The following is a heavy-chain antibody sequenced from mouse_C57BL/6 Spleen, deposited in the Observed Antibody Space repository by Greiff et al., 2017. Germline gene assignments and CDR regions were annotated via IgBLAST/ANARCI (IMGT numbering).Heavy chain of an antibody. CDR2: IDPDSGGT. CDR1: GYTFTSYW. Sequence: QVQLQQPGAELVKPGASVKLSCKASGYTFTSYWMHWVKQRPGRGLEWIGSIDPDSGGTKYNEKFKGKATLTVDKPSSTAYMQLSSLTSEDSAVYYGARAYDYDDWYFEGWGTGTTVTVSS. J-gene: IGHJ1*03. CDR3: ARAYDYDDWYFEG. D-gene: IGHD2-4*01. V-gene: IGHV1-72*01.